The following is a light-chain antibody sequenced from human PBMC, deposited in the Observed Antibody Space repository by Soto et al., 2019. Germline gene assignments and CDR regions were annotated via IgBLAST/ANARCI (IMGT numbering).Light chain of an antibody. CDR2: DAS. V-gene: IGKV1-5*01. Sequence: DIKMTQSPSTLSASLGDRVTITCRASQGISRWLAWYQQRPGKAPKLLIYDASTLHSGVSSRFSGSGSGTEFTLTISSLQPDDFATYYCQQYNSYSTFGQGTKVDI. CDR3: QQYNSYST. J-gene: IGKJ1*01. CDR1: QGISRW.